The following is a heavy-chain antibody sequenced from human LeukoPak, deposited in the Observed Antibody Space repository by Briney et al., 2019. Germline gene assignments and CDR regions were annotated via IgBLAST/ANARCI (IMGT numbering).Heavy chain of an antibody. V-gene: IGHV4-31*03. J-gene: IGHJ6*02. Sequence: NPSETLSLTCTVSGGSISSGGYYWSWIRQHPGKGLEWIGYIYYSGSTYYNPSLKSRVTISVDTSKNQFSLKLSSVTAADTAVYYCAWRSEIWSGYQLHYGMDVWGQGTTVTVSS. CDR3: AWRSEIWSGYQLHYGMDV. D-gene: IGHD3-3*01. CDR1: GGSISSGGYY. CDR2: IYYSGST.